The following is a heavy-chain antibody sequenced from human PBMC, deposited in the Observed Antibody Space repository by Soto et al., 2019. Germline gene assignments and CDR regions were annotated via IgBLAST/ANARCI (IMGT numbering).Heavy chain of an antibody. Sequence: GGSLRLSCAASVFSVSRNFMSWVRQAPGKGLEWVSVIYDDGKTYYADSVKGRFTISRDNSKNTSYLQIYSLRVDDTAVYYCARTRLFDASGYYYYYYGMDVWGQGTTVTVSS. V-gene: IGHV3-53*01. J-gene: IGHJ6*02. CDR1: VFSVSRNF. CDR3: ARTRLFDASGYYYYYYGMDV. CDR2: IYDDGKT. D-gene: IGHD5-12*01.